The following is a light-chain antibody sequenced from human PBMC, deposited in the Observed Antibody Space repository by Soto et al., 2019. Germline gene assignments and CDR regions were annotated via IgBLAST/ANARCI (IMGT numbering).Light chain of an antibody. CDR2: KAS. Sequence: DIQMTQSPSTLSAPVGDRVTITCRASQSISSWLAWYQQKPGKAPKLLIYKASSLESGVPSRFSGSGSGTEFTLTISSLQPDDFATYYCQQYNSYSQWTFGQGTRWIS. CDR1: QSISSW. J-gene: IGKJ1*01. CDR3: QQYNSYSQWT. V-gene: IGKV1-5*03.